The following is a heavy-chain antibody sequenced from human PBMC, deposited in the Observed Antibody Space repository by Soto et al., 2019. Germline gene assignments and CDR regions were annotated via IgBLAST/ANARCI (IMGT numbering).Heavy chain of an antibody. CDR2: ISSSSSYI. D-gene: IGHD4-4*01. CDR1: GFTFSSYS. J-gene: IGHJ6*03. V-gene: IGHV3-21*01. CDR3: ASLAREAGGQIGYSFHKAAYMDV. Sequence: GGSLRLSCAASGFTFSSYSMNWVRQAPGKGLEWVSSISSSSSYIYYADSVKGRFTISRDNAKNSLYLQMNSLRAEDTAVYYCASLAREAGGQIGYSFHKAAYMDVWGKGTTVTVSS.